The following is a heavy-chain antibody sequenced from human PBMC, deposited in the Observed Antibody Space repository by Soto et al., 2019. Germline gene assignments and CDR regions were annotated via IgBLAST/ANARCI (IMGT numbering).Heavy chain of an antibody. CDR2: IYSGGST. J-gene: IGHJ6*02. Sequence: QLVESGGGLVQPGGSLRLFCAASGFTVSSNYMSWVRQAPGKGLEWVSVIYSGGSTYYADSVKGRFTISRDNSKNTLYLQMNSLRAEDTAVYYCARDRIPTGMDVWGQGTTVTVSS. CDR1: GFTVSSNY. CDR3: ARDRIPTGMDV. V-gene: IGHV3-66*01.